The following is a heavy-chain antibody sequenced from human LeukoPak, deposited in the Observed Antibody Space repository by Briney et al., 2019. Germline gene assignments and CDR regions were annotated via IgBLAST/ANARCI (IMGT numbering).Heavy chain of an antibody. CDR2: INHSGST. CDR3: ARGLLLWFGESIAYYFDY. Sequence: YPSETLSLTCAVYGGSFSGYYWSWIRQPPGKGLEWIGEINHSGSTNYNPSLKSRVTISVDTSKNQFSLKLSSVTAADTAVYSCARGLLLWFGESIAYYFDYWGQGTLVTVSS. CDR1: GGSFSGYY. V-gene: IGHV4-34*01. J-gene: IGHJ4*02. D-gene: IGHD3-10*01.